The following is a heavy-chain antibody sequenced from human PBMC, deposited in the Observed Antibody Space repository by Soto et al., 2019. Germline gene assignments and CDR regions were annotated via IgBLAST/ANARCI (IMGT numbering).Heavy chain of an antibody. J-gene: IGHJ5*02. CDR2: ISYDGSNK. CDR3: ASLSSGYQTDTGNWFDP. CDR1: GFTFSSYA. D-gene: IGHD3-22*01. V-gene: IGHV3-30-3*01. Sequence: GGSLRLSCAASGFTFSSYAMHWVRQAPGKGLEWVAVISYDGSNKDYADSVKGRFTISRDNSKNTLYLQMNSLRAEDTDVYYCASLSSGYQTDTGNWFDPWGQGTLVTVSS.